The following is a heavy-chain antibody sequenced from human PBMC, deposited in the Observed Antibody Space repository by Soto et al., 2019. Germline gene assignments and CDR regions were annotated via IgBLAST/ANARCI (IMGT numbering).Heavy chain of an antibody. CDR2: INHSGST. J-gene: IGHJ4*02. D-gene: IGHD2-15*01. Sequence: GSLRLSCAASGFTVSSNYMSWVRQAPGKGLEWIGEINHSGSTNYNPSLKSRVTISVDTSKNQFSLKLSSVTAADTAVYYCASLAAYCSGGSCYSSPFEYWGQGTLVTVSS. CDR3: ASLAAYCSGGSCYSSPFEY. CDR1: GFTVSSNY. V-gene: IGHV4-34*01.